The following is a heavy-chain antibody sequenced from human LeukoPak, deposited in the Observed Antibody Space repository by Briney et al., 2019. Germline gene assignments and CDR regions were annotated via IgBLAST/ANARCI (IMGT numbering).Heavy chain of an antibody. V-gene: IGHV3-20*04. CDR1: GFIFEDYG. CDR2: ITWTGVSI. Sequence: GGSLRLSCEASGFIFEDYGMSWVRQRPGKGLEWVSGITWTGVSIHYADSVKGRFTISRDDAKKSLFLHMDGLSAEDTAFYYCARRGGYCSGDCYPDNWGQGTLVIVSS. J-gene: IGHJ4*02. CDR3: ARRGGYCSGDCYPDN. D-gene: IGHD2-21*02.